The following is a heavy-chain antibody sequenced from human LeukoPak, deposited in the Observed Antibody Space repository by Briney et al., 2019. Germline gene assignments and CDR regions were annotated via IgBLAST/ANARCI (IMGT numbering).Heavy chain of an antibody. J-gene: IGHJ4*02. D-gene: IGHD3-10*01. Sequence: SVKVSCKASGGTFSSYAISWVRQAPGQGLEWMGGIIPIFGTANYAQKFQGRVTITADESTSTAYMELSSLRSEDTAVYYCARDVVRLRGAPSPFDYWGQGTLVTVSS. CDR2: IIPIFGTA. CDR3: ARDVVRLRGAPSPFDY. V-gene: IGHV1-69*13. CDR1: GGTFSSYA.